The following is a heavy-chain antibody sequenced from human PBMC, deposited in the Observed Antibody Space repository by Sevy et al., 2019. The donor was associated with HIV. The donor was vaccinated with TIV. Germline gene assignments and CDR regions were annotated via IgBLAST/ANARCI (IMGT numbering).Heavy chain of an antibody. Sequence: SETLSLTCTVSGGSISSRSSYWGWIRQPPGKGLEWIGSIYYSGSTYSNPSLKSRRTMSVDTSKNQFSLKLSSVTAADTAVYYCASTRDYYGSGSSFSHWFDPWGQGILVTVSS. CDR2: IYYSGST. V-gene: IGHV4-39*01. D-gene: IGHD3-10*01. CDR1: GGSISSRSSY. CDR3: ASTRDYYGSGSSFSHWFDP. J-gene: IGHJ5*02.